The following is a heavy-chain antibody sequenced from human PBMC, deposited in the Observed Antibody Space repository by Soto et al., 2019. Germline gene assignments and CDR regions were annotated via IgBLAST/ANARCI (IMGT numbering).Heavy chain of an antibody. V-gene: IGHV1-18*01. CDR1: GYTFSSYG. CDR2: ISAYNGNT. J-gene: IGHJ5*02. Sequence: ASVRVSCKASGYTFSSYGISWVRQAPGQGLEWMGWISAYNGNTKNAQNLQGRVTLTTDTSTSTAYMELRSLRYDDTAVYFCARGADFWSGYRWFDPWGQGTLVTVSS. CDR3: ARGADFWSGYRWFDP. D-gene: IGHD3-3*01.